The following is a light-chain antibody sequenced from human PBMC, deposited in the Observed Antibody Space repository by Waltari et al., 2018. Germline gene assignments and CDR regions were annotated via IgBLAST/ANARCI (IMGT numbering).Light chain of an antibody. V-gene: IGKV3-15*01. J-gene: IGKJ2*01. Sequence: EVVLTQSPVTLSVSPGERATLSCRASRNVGTTLAWYQQKPGQGPSLLICDTWKRATDVPARFSGSGSGTEFTLTISGLQSEDFGVYYCHQYNYWPPAYTFGQGTKLEIK. CDR2: DTW. CDR1: RNVGTT. CDR3: HQYNYWPPAYT.